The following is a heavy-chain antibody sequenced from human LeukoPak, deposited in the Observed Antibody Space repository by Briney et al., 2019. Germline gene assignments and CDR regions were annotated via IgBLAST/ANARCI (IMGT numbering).Heavy chain of an antibody. CDR1: GDSISNYY. CDR3: ARYYDSAAADAFDI. Sequence: SETLSLTCTVSGDSISNYYWSWIRQPTGKGLEWIGRIYTRGNTNYNPSLKSRVTISVDTSKNQFSLKLSSVTAADTAVYYCARYYDSAAADAFDIWGQGTMVTVSS. CDR2: IYTRGNT. V-gene: IGHV4-4*07. J-gene: IGHJ3*02. D-gene: IGHD3-3*01.